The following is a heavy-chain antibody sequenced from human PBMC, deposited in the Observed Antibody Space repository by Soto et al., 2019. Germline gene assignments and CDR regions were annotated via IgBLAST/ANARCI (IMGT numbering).Heavy chain of an antibody. CDR1: GGIFSTYA. D-gene: IGHD3-10*01. V-gene: IGHV1-69*01. J-gene: IGHJ4*02. CDR2: IIPLFGTP. CDR3: TRDGEDNGAKNYYNRIDF. Sequence: QVQLVQSGAEVKKPGSSVKVSCKASGGIFSTYAISWLRQAPGQGLEWMGGIIPLFGTPNYAQRLQGRVTLTADESTSTAYMELSRLRSEDTAVYYCTRDGEDNGAKNYYNRIDFWGQGALVTVSS.